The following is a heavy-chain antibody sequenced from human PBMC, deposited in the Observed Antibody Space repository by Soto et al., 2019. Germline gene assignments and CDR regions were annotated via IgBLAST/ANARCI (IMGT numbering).Heavy chain of an antibody. Sequence: EVQLLESGGGLVQPGGTLRLSCVASGFAFSTHAMSWVRQAPGKGLEWVSTFSGSGGNIYYAESVKGRLTISRDDSKNTLYLQMDSLRVEDTAVYYCAKDPPWTVGPLAMDVWGQGTTVTVSS. CDR2: FSGSGGNI. V-gene: IGHV3-23*01. CDR3: AKDPPWTVGPLAMDV. CDR1: GFAFSTHA. D-gene: IGHD1-26*01. J-gene: IGHJ6*02.